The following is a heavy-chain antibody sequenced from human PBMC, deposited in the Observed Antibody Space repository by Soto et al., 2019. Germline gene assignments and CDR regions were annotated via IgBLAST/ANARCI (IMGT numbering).Heavy chain of an antibody. D-gene: IGHD5-12*01. J-gene: IGHJ4*02. CDR2: INPSGGST. Sequence: ASVNVSCKASVYTFTSYYMHWVRQAPGQGLEWMGIINPSGGSTSYEQKFQGRVTMTRDTSTSTVSLELSSLRSEDTAVYYCARDGEGRDGYNFYFDYWGQGTLVTVSS. V-gene: IGHV1-46*01. CDR1: VYTFTSYY. CDR3: ARDGEGRDGYNFYFDY.